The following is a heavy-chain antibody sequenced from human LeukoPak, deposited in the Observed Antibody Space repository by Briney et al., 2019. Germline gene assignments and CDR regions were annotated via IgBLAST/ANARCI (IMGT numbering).Heavy chain of an antibody. CDR2: INPNSGGT. CDR1: GYTFTGYY. J-gene: IGHJ4*02. D-gene: IGHD5-12*01. V-gene: IGHV1-2*02. CDR3: ARISGGYDMSRRGRNYFDY. Sequence: ASVKVSCKASGYTFTGYYIHWVRQAPGQGLEWMGWINPNSGGTNYAQKFQGRVTMTRDTSISTAYMELSRLRSDDTAVYYCARISGGYDMSRRGRNYFDYWGQGTLVTVSS.